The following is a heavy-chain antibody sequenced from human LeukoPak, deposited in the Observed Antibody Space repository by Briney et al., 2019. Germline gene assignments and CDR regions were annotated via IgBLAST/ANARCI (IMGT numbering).Heavy chain of an antibody. CDR2: LSGSGRLI. Sequence: PGGSLRLSCAASGFSFSSGTMNWVRQAPGKALEWVSYLSGSGRLIWYAGSVKGRFTISRDNAANSLFIQMNSLRVEDTAVYYCARDLQTGLAFDAWGQGTVVAVSS. CDR1: GFSFSSGT. D-gene: IGHD7-27*01. J-gene: IGHJ3*01. V-gene: IGHV3-21*05. CDR3: ARDLQTGLAFDA.